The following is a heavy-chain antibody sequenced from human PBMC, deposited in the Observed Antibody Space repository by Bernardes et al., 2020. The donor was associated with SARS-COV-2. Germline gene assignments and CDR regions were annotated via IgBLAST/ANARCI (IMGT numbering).Heavy chain of an antibody. Sequence: ASVKDSCKASGYSLTELPIHWVRQAPGKGLEWMGGFDSEDGQTIYAQKFQGRVTMIEDTSTDTAYMELNSLRSEDTAVYFCAGRITLFGVITGFFDRWGQGTLLTVSS. CDR3: AGRITLFGVITGFFDR. CDR2: FDSEDGQT. D-gene: IGHD3-3*01. V-gene: IGHV1-24*01. J-gene: IGHJ4*02. CDR1: GYSLTELP.